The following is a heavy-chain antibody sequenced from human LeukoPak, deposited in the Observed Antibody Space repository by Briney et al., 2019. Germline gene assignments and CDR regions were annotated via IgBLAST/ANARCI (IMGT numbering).Heavy chain of an antibody. Sequence: VASVKVSCKVFGSILTQLSMHWVRQAPGKGLEWMGGFDPEADETIYAQNFYGRVTVTDDTISDTTYMELSSLTSEDTAVYYCATAAEIYYYDTGGIWGQGTMVTVSS. CDR3: ATAAEIYYYDTGGI. D-gene: IGHD3-22*01. J-gene: IGHJ3*02. CDR1: GSILTQLS. V-gene: IGHV1-24*01. CDR2: FDPEADET.